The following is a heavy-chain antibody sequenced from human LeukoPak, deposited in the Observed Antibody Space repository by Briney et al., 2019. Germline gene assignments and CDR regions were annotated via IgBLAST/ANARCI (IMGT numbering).Heavy chain of an antibody. CDR1: GFTFKNFA. V-gene: IGHV3-53*04. J-gene: IGHJ5*02. Sequence: GGSLRLSCAASGFTFKNFAMHWVRQAPGKGLEWVSVIYSGGSTYYADSVKGRFTISRHNSKNTLYLQMNSLRAEDTAVYYCASTVSSGWYNWFDPWGQGTLVTVSS. CDR3: ASTVSSGWYNWFDP. CDR2: IYSGGST. D-gene: IGHD6-19*01.